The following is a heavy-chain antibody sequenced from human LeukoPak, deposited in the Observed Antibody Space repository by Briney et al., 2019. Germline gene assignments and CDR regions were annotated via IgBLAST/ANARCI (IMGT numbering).Heavy chain of an antibody. V-gene: IGHV3-21*01. CDR1: GFTFSSYS. CDR2: ISSSSSYI. J-gene: IGHJ6*03. D-gene: IGHD3-3*01. CDR3: ARDKTLYDFWSGYSYMDV. Sequence: GGSLRLSCAASGFTFSSYSMNWVRQAPGKGLEGVSSISSSSSYIYYADSVKGRFTISRDNAKNSLYLQMNSLRAEDTAVYYCARDKTLYDFWSGYSYMDVWGKGTTVTVSS.